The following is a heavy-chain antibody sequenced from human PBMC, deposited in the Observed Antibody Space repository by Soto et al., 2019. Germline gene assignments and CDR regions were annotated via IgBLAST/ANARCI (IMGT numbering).Heavy chain of an antibody. Sequence: SETLSLTCAVSGGSISSGGYSWSWIRQPPGKGLEWIGYIYHSGSTYYNPSLKSRVTISVDTSKNQFSLKLSSVTAADTAVYYCARERGVLLWFGEPWFDPWGQGTLVTVSS. CDR3: ARERGVLLWFGEPWFDP. V-gene: IGHV4-30-2*01. J-gene: IGHJ5*02. CDR1: GGSISSGGYS. D-gene: IGHD3-10*01. CDR2: IYHSGST.